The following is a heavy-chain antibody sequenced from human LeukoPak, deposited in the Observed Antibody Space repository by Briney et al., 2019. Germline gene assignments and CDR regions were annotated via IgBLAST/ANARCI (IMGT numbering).Heavy chain of an antibody. D-gene: IGHD3-10*01. J-gene: IGHJ4*02. CDR1: GGSISSSSYY. CDR3: ASSIWFGESPDSN. Sequence: SETLSLTCTVSGGSISSSSYYWSWIRQPPGKGLEWIGYIYYSGSTDYNPSLKSRVTISVDKSKNQFSLKLSSVTAADTAVYYCASSIWFGESPDSNWGQGTLVTVSS. CDR2: IYYSGST. V-gene: IGHV4-61*05.